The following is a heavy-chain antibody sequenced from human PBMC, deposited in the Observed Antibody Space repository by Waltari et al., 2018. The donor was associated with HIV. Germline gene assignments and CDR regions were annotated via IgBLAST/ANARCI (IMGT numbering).Heavy chain of an antibody. Sequence: QLQLQESGPGLVKPSETLSLTCTVSGGSISSSSYYWGWIRQPPGKGLEWIGSIYYSGSTYYNPSLKSRVTISVDTSKNQFSLKLSSVTAADTAVYYCARHGRSSSWSDPKDYYFDYWGQGTLVTVSS. J-gene: IGHJ4*02. CDR2: IYYSGST. CDR3: ARHGRSSSWSDPKDYYFDY. CDR1: GGSISSSSYY. D-gene: IGHD6-13*01. V-gene: IGHV4-39*01.